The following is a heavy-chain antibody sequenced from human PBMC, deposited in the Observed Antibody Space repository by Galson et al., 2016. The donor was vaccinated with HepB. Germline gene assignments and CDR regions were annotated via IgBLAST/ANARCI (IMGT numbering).Heavy chain of an antibody. D-gene: IGHD1-26*01. CDR2: IYSNGYT. Sequence: TLSLTCTVTGASISSGHDYWSWIRQTAGKGLEWIGRIYSNGYTNYDPSLKSRVVISIDMSKNQFSLNLTSVTTADTGVYYWARERAQWELLYYFDSWGPGKVVTVAS. J-gene: IGHJ4*02. CDR3: ARERAQWELLYYFDS. V-gene: IGHV4-61*02. CDR1: GASISSGHDY.